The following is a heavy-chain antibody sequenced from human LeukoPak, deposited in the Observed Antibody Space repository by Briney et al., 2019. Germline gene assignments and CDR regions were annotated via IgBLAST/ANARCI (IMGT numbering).Heavy chain of an antibody. D-gene: IGHD6-19*01. J-gene: IGHJ4*02. Sequence: GGSLRLSCAASGFIFSSYGMHWVRQAPGKGLEWVAVISYDGSNKYYADSVKGRFTISRDNSKNTLYLQMNSLRAEDTAVYYCAKDGGSGWFVFDYWGQGTLVTVSS. CDR3: AKDGGSGWFVFDY. V-gene: IGHV3-30*18. CDR1: GFIFSSYG. CDR2: ISYDGSNK.